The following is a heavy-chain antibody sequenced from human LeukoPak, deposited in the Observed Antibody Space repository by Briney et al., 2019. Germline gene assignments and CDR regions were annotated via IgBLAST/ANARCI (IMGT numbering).Heavy chain of an antibody. CDR3: ARDRGKQYPYGMDV. J-gene: IGHJ6*02. V-gene: IGHV1-2*04. Sequence: EASVKVSCKASGYAFTGYYMHWVRQAPGQGLEWMGWINPNSGGTNYAQKFQGWVTMTRDTSISTAYMELSRLRSDDTAVYYCARDRGKQYPYGMDVWGQGTTVTVSS. CDR2: INPNSGGT. CDR1: GYAFTGYY. D-gene: IGHD3-10*01.